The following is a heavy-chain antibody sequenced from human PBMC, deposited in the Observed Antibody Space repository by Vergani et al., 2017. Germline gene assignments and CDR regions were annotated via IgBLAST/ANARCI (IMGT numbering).Heavy chain of an antibody. CDR3: AKHHSRSQTGHFDY. J-gene: IGHJ4*02. Sequence: QVQLVESGGGVVQPGGSLRLSCAASGFTFSSYGMHWVRQAPGKGLEWVAFIRHDGSNKYYADSVKGRFTISRDNSKNTLYLQMNSLRAEDTAVYYCAKHHSRSQTGHFDYWGQGTLVTVSS. CDR1: GFTFSSYG. V-gene: IGHV3-30*02. D-gene: IGHD6-6*01. CDR2: IRHDGSNK.